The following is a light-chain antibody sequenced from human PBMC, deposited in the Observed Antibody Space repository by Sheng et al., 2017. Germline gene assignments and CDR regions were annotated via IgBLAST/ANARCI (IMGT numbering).Light chain of an antibody. CDR3: QQYNGYSWA. V-gene: IGKV1-5*03. CDR2: QAS. J-gene: IGKJ1*01. Sequence: DIQMTQSPSTLSAYVGDRVTITCRASQSVSVWLAWYQQKPGKAPKLLIHQASRLESGVPSRFSGSGSGTEFTLTISSLQPDDLATYYCQQYNGYSWAFGQGTKVEIK. CDR1: QSVSVW.